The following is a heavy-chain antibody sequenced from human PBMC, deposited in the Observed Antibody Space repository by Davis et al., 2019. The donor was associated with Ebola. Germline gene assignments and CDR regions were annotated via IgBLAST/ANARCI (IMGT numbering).Heavy chain of an antibody. D-gene: IGHD3-22*01. V-gene: IGHV3-33*01. CDR2: IWYDGSNK. CDR3: ARGRGYYDSSGYYQYYFDY. J-gene: IGHJ4*02. Sequence: GGSLRLSCAASGFTFSSYGMHWVRQAPGKGLEWVAVIWYDGSNKYYADSVKGRFTISRDNSKNTLYLQMNSLRAEDKAVYYCARGRGYYDSSGYYQYYFDYWGQGTLVTVSS. CDR1: GFTFSSYG.